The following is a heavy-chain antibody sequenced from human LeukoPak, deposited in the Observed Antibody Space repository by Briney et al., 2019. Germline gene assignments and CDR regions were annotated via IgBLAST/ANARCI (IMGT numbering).Heavy chain of an antibody. CDR3: ARDSRLRGNYYYYYYMDV. CDR2: INWNGGST. CDR1: GFTFYDYG. J-gene: IGHJ6*03. D-gene: IGHD4-17*01. Sequence: GGSLRLSCAASGFTFYDYGMSWVRQAPGKGLEWVSGINWNGGSTGYADSVKGRFTISRDNAKNSLYLQMNSLRAEDTALYYCARDSRLRGNYYYYYYMDVWGKGTTVTVSS. V-gene: IGHV3-20*04.